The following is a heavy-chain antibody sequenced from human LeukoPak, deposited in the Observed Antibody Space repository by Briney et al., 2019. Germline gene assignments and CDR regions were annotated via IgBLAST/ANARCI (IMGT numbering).Heavy chain of an antibody. J-gene: IGHJ2*01. CDR3: AKEPAGWVTYGSSSHWYFDL. CDR1: GFTFSSYA. Sequence: GGSLRLSCAASGFTFSSYAMSWVRQAPGKGLEWVSAISGSGGSTYYADSVKGRFTISRDNSKNTLYLQMNSLRAEDTALYYCAKEPAGWVTYGSSSHWYFDLWGRGTQVTVSS. V-gene: IGHV3-23*01. CDR2: ISGSGGST. D-gene: IGHD6-6*01.